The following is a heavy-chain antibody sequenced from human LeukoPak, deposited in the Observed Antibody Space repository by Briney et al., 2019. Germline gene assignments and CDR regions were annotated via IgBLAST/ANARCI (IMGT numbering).Heavy chain of an antibody. D-gene: IGHD6-13*01. CDR1: GGSFSGYY. Sequence: SETLSLTCAVYGGSFSGYYWSWIRQPPGKGLEWIGEINHSGSTNYNPSLKSRVTISVDTSKNQFSLKLSSVTAADTAVYYCARQADDPAAGNHNWFDPWGQGTLVTVSS. V-gene: IGHV4-34*01. J-gene: IGHJ5*02. CDR2: INHSGST. CDR3: ARQADDPAAGNHNWFDP.